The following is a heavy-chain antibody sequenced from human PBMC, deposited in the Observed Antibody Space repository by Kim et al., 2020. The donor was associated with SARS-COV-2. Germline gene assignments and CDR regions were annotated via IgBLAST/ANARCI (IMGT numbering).Heavy chain of an antibody. J-gene: IGHJ4*02. CDR3: TGTYGGAH. V-gene: IGHV3-74*01. D-gene: IGHD4-17*01. Sequence: GGSLRLSCTASGFTVSNDWMNWVRQAPEKGLVWIARINSAGSLTNYADSVKGRFTISRDNAKNTLHLQMNSLRAEDTGVYYCTGTYGGAHWGQGTLVTVSS. CDR2: INSAGSLT. CDR1: GFTVSNDW.